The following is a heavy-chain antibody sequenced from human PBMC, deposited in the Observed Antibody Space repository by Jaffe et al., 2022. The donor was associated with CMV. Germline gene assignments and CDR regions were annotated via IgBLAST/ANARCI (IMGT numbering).Heavy chain of an antibody. CDR1: GFTFSSYA. CDR2: ISGSGGST. J-gene: IGHJ4*02. CDR3: AKDRDFWSGLWQNFDY. V-gene: IGHV3-23*01. Sequence: EVQLLESGGGLVQPGGSLRLSCAASGFTFSSYAMSWVRQAPGKGLEWVSAISGSGGSTYYADSVKGRFTISRDNSKNTLYLQMNSLRAEDTAVYYCAKDRDFWSGLWQNFDYWGQGTLVTVSS. D-gene: IGHD3-3*01.